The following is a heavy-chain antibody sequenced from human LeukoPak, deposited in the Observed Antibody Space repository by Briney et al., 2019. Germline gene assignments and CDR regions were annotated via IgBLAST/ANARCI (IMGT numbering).Heavy chain of an antibody. D-gene: IGHD6-19*01. CDR3: ATGYSSVWYFYFQL. CDR2: INWKGGSI. J-gene: IGHJ1*01. CDR1: GFTFHDYG. V-gene: IGHV3-20*04. Sequence: GGSLRLSCAASGFTFHDYGMSWVRPAPGRGREWVSHINWKGGSIHYADSVKGRFTISRDNAKNSLYLKMNSLRAEDTAVYYCATGYSSVWYFYFQLWGQGSLVSVSS.